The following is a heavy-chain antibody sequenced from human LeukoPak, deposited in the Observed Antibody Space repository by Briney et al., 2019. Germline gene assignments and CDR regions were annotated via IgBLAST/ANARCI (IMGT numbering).Heavy chain of an antibody. CDR2: ISGRGGST. D-gene: IGHD4-11*01. V-gene: IGHV3-23*01. J-gene: IGHJ4*02. CDR3: AKANSAQYFDY. CDR1: GFTLRIYA. Sequence: QPGGSLRLSCAASGFTLRIYAMSGVRLALGKGLEWVSGISGRGGSTNYAHSVKGRFTISRDNSKNTLYLQMNSLRAEDTAEYYCAKANSAQYFDYWGQGTLVTVSS.